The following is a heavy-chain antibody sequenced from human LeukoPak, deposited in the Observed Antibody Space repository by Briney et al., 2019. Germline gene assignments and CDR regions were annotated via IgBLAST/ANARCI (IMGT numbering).Heavy chain of an antibody. CDR3: ARRISGSYYGFDY. D-gene: IGHD1-26*01. V-gene: IGHV3-21*01. CDR2: ISSSSSYI. Sequence: GGSLRLSCAASGFTFSSYSMNWVRQAPGKGLEWVSSISSSSSYIYYADSVKGRFTISRDNAKNSLYLQMNSLRAEDTAVNYCARRISGSYYGFDYWGQGTLVTVSS. J-gene: IGHJ4*02. CDR1: GFTFSSYS.